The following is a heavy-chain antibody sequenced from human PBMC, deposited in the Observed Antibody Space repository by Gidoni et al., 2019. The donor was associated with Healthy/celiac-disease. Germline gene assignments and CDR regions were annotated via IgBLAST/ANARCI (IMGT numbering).Heavy chain of an antibody. Sequence: QVQLQQWGAGLLKPSETLSLTCAVYVGSSSVYYWSWIRQPPGKGLEWIGEINHSGSTNYNPSLKSRVTISVDTSKNQFSLKLSSVTAADTAVYYCARARCSSTSCYMGNWFDPWGQGTLVTVSS. CDR1: VGSSSVYY. CDR3: ARARCSSTSCYMGNWFDP. V-gene: IGHV4-34*01. CDR2: INHSGST. J-gene: IGHJ5*02. D-gene: IGHD2-2*02.